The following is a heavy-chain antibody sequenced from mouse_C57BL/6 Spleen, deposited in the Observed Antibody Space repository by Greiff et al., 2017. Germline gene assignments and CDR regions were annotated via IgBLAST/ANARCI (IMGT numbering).Heavy chain of an antibody. CDR2: IYPSDGST. D-gene: IGHD2-5*01. CDR1: GYTFTSYD. J-gene: IGHJ4*01. CDR3: ARRTAYYSNYDSMDY. V-gene: IGHV1-85*01. Sequence: VQLQQSGPELVKPGASVKLSCKASGYTFTSYDINWVKQRPGQGLEWIGRIYPSDGSTKYNEKFKGKATLTVDTSSSTAYMELHSLTSEDSAVYFGARRTAYYSNYDSMDYWGQGTSVTVSS.